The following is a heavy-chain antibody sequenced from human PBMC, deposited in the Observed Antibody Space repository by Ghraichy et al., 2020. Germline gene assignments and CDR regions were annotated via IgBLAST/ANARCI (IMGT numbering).Heavy chain of an antibody. CDR3: ARDFFSSVTSPNYYYGMDV. V-gene: IGHV1-2*06. CDR2: IDPNSGGT. D-gene: IGHD3-3*01. CDR1: GSTFTAYY. Sequence: ASVKVPCKASGSTFTAYYMHWVRQAPGHGLEWMGRIDPNSGGTKYAQKFQGRVTMSRDTSIDTVYMEMNRLNSDDTAVYYCARDFFSSVTSPNYYYGMDVWGQGTTVTVSS. J-gene: IGHJ6*02.